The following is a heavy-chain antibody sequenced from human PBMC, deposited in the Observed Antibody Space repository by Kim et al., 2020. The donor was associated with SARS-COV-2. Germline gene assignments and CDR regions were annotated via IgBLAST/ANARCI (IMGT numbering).Heavy chain of an antibody. V-gene: IGHV1-2*06. CDR1: GYTFTGYY. CDR3: ARTHRDNNWNSCLGY. Sequence: ASVKVSCKASGYTFTGYYMHWVRQAPGQGLEWMGRINPNSGGTNYAQKFQGRVTMTRDTSISTAYMELSRLRSDDTAVYYCARTHRDNNWNSCLGYWGQGTLVTVSS. D-gene: IGHD1-7*01. CDR2: INPNSGGT. J-gene: IGHJ4*02.